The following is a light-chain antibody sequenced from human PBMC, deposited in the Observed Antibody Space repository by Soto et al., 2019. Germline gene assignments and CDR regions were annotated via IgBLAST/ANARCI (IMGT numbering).Light chain of an antibody. J-gene: IGLJ2*01. V-gene: IGLV1-47*01. CDR2: RNI. CDR1: SSNIGSNY. CDR3: AAWDDSLSGPV. Sequence: QSVLTQPPSASGTPGQRVTISCSGSSSNIGSNYVYWYQQLPGTAPKLLIYRNIHRPSGVPDRFSGSKSGTSASLAISGLRAEDEADYYCAAWDDSLSGPVFGGGTKLTVL.